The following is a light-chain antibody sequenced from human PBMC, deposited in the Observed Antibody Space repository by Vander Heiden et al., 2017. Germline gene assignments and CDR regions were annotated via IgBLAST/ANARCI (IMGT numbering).Light chain of an antibody. V-gene: IGLV3-1*01. Sequence: SYELTQAPSVSVSPGQTASISCSGNNLGDKYTSWYQQRPGQSPILVIYQDFKRPSGVPDRFSGSNSGNTATLTISGTQALDEADYYCQVWDSRTVVFGGGTKLTVL. CDR2: QDF. CDR3: QVWDSRTVV. J-gene: IGLJ2*01. CDR1: NLGDKY.